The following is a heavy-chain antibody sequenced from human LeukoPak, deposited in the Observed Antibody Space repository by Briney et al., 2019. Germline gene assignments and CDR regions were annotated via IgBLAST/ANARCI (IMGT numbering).Heavy chain of an antibody. D-gene: IGHD1-26*01. CDR2: IKQDGSEK. CDR1: GFTFSSYW. J-gene: IGHJ4*02. CDR3: ASGGPDQWEVMSGSFDS. V-gene: IGHV3-7*01. Sequence: GGSLRLSCAASGFTFSSYWMSWVRQAPGKGLEWVANIKQDGSEKYYVDSVKGRFTISRDNAKNSLYLQMNSLRAEDTAVYYCASGGPDQWEVMSGSFDSWGQGTLVTVSS.